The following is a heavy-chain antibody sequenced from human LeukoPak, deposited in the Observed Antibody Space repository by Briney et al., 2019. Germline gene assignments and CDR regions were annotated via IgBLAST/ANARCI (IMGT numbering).Heavy chain of an antibody. CDR1: GGSISSGGYS. CDR2: IYHNGNT. D-gene: IGHD5-18*01. V-gene: IGHV4-30-2*01. J-gene: IGHJ4*02. Sequence: SQTLSLTCAVSGGSISSGGYSWSWIRQPPGKGLEWIGYIYHNGNTYYSPSLKSRVTISVDRPKNQLSLKLSSVTAADTAMYYCASGGYSYGFDYWGQGTLVTVSS. CDR3: ASGGYSYGFDY.